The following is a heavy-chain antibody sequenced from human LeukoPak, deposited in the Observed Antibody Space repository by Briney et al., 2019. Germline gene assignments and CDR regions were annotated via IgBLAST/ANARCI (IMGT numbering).Heavy chain of an antibody. CDR1: GGSISSSSYY. J-gene: IGHJ1*01. Sequence: SETLSLTCTVSGGSISSSSYYWGWIRQPPGKGLEWIGSIYYSGSTYYNPSLKSRVTISVDTSKNQFSLKLSSVTAADTAVYYCASQQRSNDYVWGSYRSPNFQHWGQGTLVTVSS. V-gene: IGHV4-39*01. CDR3: ASQQRSNDYVWGSYRSPNFQH. CDR2: IYYSGST. D-gene: IGHD3-16*02.